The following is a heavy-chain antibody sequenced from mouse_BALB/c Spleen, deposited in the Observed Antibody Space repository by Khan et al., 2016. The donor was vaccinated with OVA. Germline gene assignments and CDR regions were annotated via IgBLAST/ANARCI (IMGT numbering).Heavy chain of an antibody. D-gene: IGHD1-1*02. CDR1: GFSLSDYG. V-gene: IGHV2-6-5*01. CDR2: IWGGGST. J-gene: IGHJ4*01. Sequence: QVQLKQSGPGLVAPSQSLSITCTVSGFSLSDYGVSWIRQPPGKGLEWLGVIWGGGSTYYNSALKSRLSISKDNSKSQVFLKMNSLQTDDTAIYNCAKGLWSYYFALDYWGQGTSVTVSS. CDR3: AKGLWSYYFALDY.